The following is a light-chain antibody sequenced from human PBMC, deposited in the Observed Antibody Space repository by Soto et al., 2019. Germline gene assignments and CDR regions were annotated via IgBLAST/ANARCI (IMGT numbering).Light chain of an antibody. CDR1: QSVGSN. Sequence: ETVMTQSAATLSVSPGERATLSCRASQSVGSNLAWYQQKPGQAPRLLIYGASTRVTGIPARFSGSGSGTEFTLTISSLQSEDLAVYYCQQYNNWPRTFGQGTKVEIK. CDR3: QQYNNWPRT. V-gene: IGKV3-15*01. CDR2: GAS. J-gene: IGKJ1*01.